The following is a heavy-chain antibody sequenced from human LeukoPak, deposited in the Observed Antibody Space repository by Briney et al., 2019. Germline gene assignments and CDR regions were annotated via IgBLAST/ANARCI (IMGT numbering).Heavy chain of an antibody. V-gene: IGHV3-7*01. CDR2: IKQDGSEK. CDR1: GFTFSSYW. Sequence: GGSLRLSCAASGFTFSSYWMSWVRQAPGKGLEWVANIKQDGSEKYYVDSVKGRFTISRDNAKNSLYLQMNSLRAEDTAVYYCARAQYDSSGYVVDYFDYWGQGILVTVSS. CDR3: ARAQYDSSGYVVDYFDY. D-gene: IGHD3-22*01. J-gene: IGHJ4*02.